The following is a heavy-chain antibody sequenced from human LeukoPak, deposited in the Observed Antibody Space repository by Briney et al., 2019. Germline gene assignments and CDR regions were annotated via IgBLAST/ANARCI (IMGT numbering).Heavy chain of an antibody. CDR2: IYWNDDE. Sequence: NESGPTLVKPTQTLTLTCTFSGSSLRSRGVGVGWIRQPPGKALEWLALIYWNDDERYSPSLKSRLSITKDTSKNQVVLTMTNMDPVDTATYYCAHSYDYDDYAGNFEYWGQGTLVTVSS. D-gene: IGHD4-17*01. V-gene: IGHV2-5*01. CDR1: GSSLRSRGVG. J-gene: IGHJ4*02. CDR3: AHSYDYDDYAGNFEY.